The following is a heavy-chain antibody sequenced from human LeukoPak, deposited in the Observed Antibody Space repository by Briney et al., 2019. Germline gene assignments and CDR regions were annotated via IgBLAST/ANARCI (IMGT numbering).Heavy chain of an antibody. D-gene: IGHD3-3*01. CDR2: IWYDGSNK. CDR1: GFTFSSYG. CDR3: ARGHYDFWSGYPTYYYYYGMDV. Sequence: GGSLRLSCAASGFTFSSYGMHWVRQAPGKGLEWVAVIWYDGSNKHYADSVKGRFTISRDNSKNTLYLQMNSLRAEDTAVYYCARGHYDFWSGYPTYYYYYGMDVWGQGTTVTVSS. V-gene: IGHV3-33*01. J-gene: IGHJ6*02.